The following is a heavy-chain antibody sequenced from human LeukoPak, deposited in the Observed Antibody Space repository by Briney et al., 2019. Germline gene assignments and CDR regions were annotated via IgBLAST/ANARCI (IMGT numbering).Heavy chain of an antibody. J-gene: IGHJ4*02. D-gene: IGHD2-21*02. Sequence: SVTLSLTCTVSGGSISSTSYYWGWIRQPPGKGLEWIGSIYYSGSTHYNPSLKSRVTISVDTYKNQFSLKLSSVTAADTAVYYCARNPMPAHCGGDCYTNFDYWGQGTLVTVSS. CDR1: GGSISSTSYY. CDR3: ARNPMPAHCGGDCYTNFDY. CDR2: IYYSGST. V-gene: IGHV4-39*01.